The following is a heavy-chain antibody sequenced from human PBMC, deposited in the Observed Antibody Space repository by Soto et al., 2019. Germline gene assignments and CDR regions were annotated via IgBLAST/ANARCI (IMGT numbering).Heavy chain of an antibody. CDR2: IKTKTDGGTT. V-gene: IGHV3-15*01. J-gene: IGHJ6*02. Sequence: GGSLRLSCAASGFVFNKAFMSWVRQAPGKGLEWVGRIKTKTDGGTTDYGAPVKGRFVVSRDDSTNTLYLQMTSLQVEDTAKYYCTTDGRRIEFNDDHYYGMDVWGQGTTVTVSS. CDR1: GFVFNKAF. D-gene: IGHD1-1*01. CDR3: TTDGRRIEFNDDHYYGMDV.